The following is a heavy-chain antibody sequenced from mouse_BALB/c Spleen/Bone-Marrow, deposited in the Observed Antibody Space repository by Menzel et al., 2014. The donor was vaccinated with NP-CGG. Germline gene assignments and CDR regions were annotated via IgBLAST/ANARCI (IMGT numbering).Heavy chain of an antibody. CDR3: AKHGGGYFDY. Sequence: VKVVESGPGLVAPSQSLSITCTISGFSLTSYGVHWVRQPPGKGLEWLTVMWNDGSTTYNSALKSRLTISKDNSKSQVFLKMNSLQTDDTGMYYCAKHGGGYFDYWGQGTSLTVSS. CDR2: MWNDGST. CDR1: GFSLTSYG. J-gene: IGHJ2*02. V-gene: IGHV2-6-1*01.